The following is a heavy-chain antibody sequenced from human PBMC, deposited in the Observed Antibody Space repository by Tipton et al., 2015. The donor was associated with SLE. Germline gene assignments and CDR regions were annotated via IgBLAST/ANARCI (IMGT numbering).Heavy chain of an antibody. CDR2: MYQTVST. CDR1: GYSISSGYY. V-gene: IGHV4-38-2*02. D-gene: IGHD1-26*01. CDR3: ATARSGSGPRYGLDV. J-gene: IGHJ6*02. Sequence: TLSLTCTVSGYSISSGYYWVWIRQPPGKGLEWIGSMYQTVSTHYNSSLKSRVTISLDTSKNQISLKLTSVSAADTATYYCATARSGSGPRYGLDVWGQGTTVTVSS.